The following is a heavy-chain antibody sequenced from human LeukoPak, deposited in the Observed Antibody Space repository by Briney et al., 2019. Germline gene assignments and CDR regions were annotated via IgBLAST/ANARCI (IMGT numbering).Heavy chain of an antibody. V-gene: IGHV1-2*02. CDR3: ARGRSMVRRVSLYYFDY. CDR2: INPNSGGT. CDR1: GYTFTGYY. Sequence: GASVKVSCKASGYTFTGYYMHWVRQAPGQGLEWMGWINPNSGGTNYAQKFQGRVTMTRDTSISTAYMELSRLRSDDTAVYYCARGRSMVRRVSLYYFDYWGQGTLVTVSS. J-gene: IGHJ4*02. D-gene: IGHD3-10*01.